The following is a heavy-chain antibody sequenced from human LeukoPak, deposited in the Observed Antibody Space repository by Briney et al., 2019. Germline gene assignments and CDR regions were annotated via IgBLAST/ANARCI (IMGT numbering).Heavy chain of an antibody. Sequence: PGGSLRLSCGGSGFTFSSYAMSWVRQAPGKGLEWVSAISGSGTDTFYASSVKGRFTISRDNPKNTLYLQMNSLRAEDTAVYYCAKGGGSSCYSPSDYWGQGTLVTVSS. CDR2: ISGSGTDT. V-gene: IGHV3-23*01. D-gene: IGHD2-15*01. J-gene: IGHJ4*02. CDR1: GFTFSSYA. CDR3: AKGGGSSCYSPSDY.